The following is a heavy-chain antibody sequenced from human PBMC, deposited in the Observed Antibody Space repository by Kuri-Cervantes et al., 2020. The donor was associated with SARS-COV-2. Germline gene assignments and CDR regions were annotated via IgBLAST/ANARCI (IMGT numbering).Heavy chain of an antibody. Sequence: LRLSCTVSGGSISSGDYYWSWIRQPPGKGLEWIGYIYYSGSTYYNPSLKSRVTISVYTSKNQSSLKLSSVTAADTAVYYCASYHDYATPSFDYWGQGTLVTVSS. D-gene: IGHD4-17*01. CDR2: IYYSGST. V-gene: IGHV4-30-4*08. CDR3: ASYHDYATPSFDY. CDR1: GGSISSGDYY. J-gene: IGHJ4*02.